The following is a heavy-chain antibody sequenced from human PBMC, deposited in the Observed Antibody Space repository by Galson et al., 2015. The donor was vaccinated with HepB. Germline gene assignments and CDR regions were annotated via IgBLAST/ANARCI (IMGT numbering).Heavy chain of an antibody. D-gene: IGHD2-15*01. Sequence: SLRLSCAASGFTFSSYAMSWVRQTPEKGLEWVSTFSGPVATTYDAASVKGRFTISRDNSKNTLSLQMNGLRADDTAVYYCAKATSGTWSGANCYYFDFWGQGALVTVSS. V-gene: IGHV3-23*01. J-gene: IGHJ4*02. CDR1: GFTFSSYA. CDR3: AKATSGTWSGANCYYFDF. CDR2: FSGPVATT.